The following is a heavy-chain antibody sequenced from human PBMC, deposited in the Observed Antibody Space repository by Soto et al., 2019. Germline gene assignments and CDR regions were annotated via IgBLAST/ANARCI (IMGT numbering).Heavy chain of an antibody. J-gene: IGHJ4*02. CDR1: GGSVSSGSYY. V-gene: IGHV4-61*01. Sequence: PSETLSLTCTVSGGSVSSGSYYWSWIRQPPGKGLEWIGYIYYSGSTNYNPSLKSRVTISVDTSKNQFSLKLSSVTAADTAVYYCARSITMIVGYYFDYWGQGTLVTVSS. CDR3: ARSITMIVGYYFDY. D-gene: IGHD3-22*01. CDR2: IYYSGST.